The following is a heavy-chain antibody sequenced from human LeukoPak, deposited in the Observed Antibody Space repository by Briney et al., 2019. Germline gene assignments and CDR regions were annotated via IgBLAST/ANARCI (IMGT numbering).Heavy chain of an antibody. J-gene: IGHJ4*02. CDR3: ARDLEGSGSFYRPSYDY. CDR1: GFPFSSYS. CDR2: ISSSRTT. Sequence: GGSLRLSCAASGFPFSSYSMNWVRQAPGEGLEWVSYISSSRTTSYADSVKGRFTISRDNAKNSLYLQMNSLRAEDTAVYYCARDLEGSGSFYRPSYDYWGQGTLVTVSS. V-gene: IGHV3-48*01. D-gene: IGHD3-10*01.